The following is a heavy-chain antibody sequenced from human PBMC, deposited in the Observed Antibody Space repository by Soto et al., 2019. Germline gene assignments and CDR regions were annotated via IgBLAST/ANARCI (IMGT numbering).Heavy chain of an antibody. Sequence: GASVKASCKASGYTFTSYGISCVRQAPGQGLEWMGWISAYNGNTNYAQKLQGRVTMTTDTSTSTAYMELRSLRSDDTAVYYCARAYPSLDYDFWSGYLPPGDYWGQGTLVTVSS. V-gene: IGHV1-18*01. D-gene: IGHD3-3*01. CDR1: GYTFTSYG. CDR2: ISAYNGNT. CDR3: ARAYPSLDYDFWSGYLPPGDY. J-gene: IGHJ4*02.